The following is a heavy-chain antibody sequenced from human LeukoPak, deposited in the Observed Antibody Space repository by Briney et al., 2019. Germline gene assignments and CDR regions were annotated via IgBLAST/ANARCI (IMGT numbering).Heavy chain of an antibody. J-gene: IGHJ6*02. V-gene: IGHV1-2*02. CDR2: INPASGGT. CDR3: ARGYCSSSSCYLYYYYGMDV. Sequence: ASVKVSCKASGYTFTGYYMHWVRQAPGQGLEWMGWINPASGGTNYAQKFQGRVIMTRDTSISTAYMELSRLRSDDTAVYYCARGYCSSSSCYLYYYYGMDVWGQGTTVTVSS. CDR1: GYTFTGYY. D-gene: IGHD2-2*01.